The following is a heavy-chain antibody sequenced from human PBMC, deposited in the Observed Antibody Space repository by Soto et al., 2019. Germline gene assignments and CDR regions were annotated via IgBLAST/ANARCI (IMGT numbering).Heavy chain of an antibody. CDR2: ISSDGSKK. Sequence: QVQLVESGGGVVQPGRSLRLSCVASGFTFSNNGIHWVRQAPGKGLEWVAVISSDGSKKYYADSVKGRFTISRDNSKNTLYPAMNGLRAEDTAVYYCAMDLYGGSSRFDYWGQGPLVTGSS. V-gene: IGHV3-30*03. CDR1: GFTFSNNG. CDR3: AMDLYGGSSRFDY. D-gene: IGHD2-15*01. J-gene: IGHJ4*02.